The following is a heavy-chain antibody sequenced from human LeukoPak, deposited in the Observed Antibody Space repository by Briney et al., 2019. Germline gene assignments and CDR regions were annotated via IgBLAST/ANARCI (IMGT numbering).Heavy chain of an antibody. J-gene: IGHJ6*03. CDR3: ARDRVVVRGVNEYYYYMDV. CDR2: ISSSSSTI. V-gene: IGHV3-48*04. D-gene: IGHD3-10*01. Sequence: GGSLGLSCAASGFTFSSYSMNWVRQAPGKGLEWVSYISSSSSTIYYADSVKGRFTISRDNAKNSLYLQMNSLRAEDTAVYYCARDRVVVRGVNEYYYYMDVWGKGTTVTVSS. CDR1: GFTFSSYS.